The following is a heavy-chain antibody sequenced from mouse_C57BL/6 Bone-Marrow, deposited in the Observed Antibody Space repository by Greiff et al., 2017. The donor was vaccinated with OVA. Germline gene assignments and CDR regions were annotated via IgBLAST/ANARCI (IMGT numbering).Heavy chain of an antibody. V-gene: IGHV14-4*01. J-gene: IGHJ4*01. CDR3: TTWTTVPNYYAMDY. D-gene: IGHD1-1*01. CDR1: GFNIKDDY. Sequence: VQLQQSGAELVRPGASVKLSCTASGFNIKDDYMHWVKQRPEQGLEWIGWIDPENGDTEYASKFQGKATITADTSSNTAYLQLSSLTSEDTAVYYCTTWTTVPNYYAMDYWGQGTSVTVSS. CDR2: IDPENGDT.